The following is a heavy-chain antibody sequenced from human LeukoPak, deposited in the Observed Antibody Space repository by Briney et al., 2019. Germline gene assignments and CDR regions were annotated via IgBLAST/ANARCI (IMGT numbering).Heavy chain of an antibody. J-gene: IGHJ4*02. Sequence: PGGSLRLSCAAAGFTFSSYSMSWVRQAPGKGLEWISSTNGGGVDTYYADSVKGRFTIFRDNSKNELYVQMNSLRADDTAVYYCAKEPYDSPGYADYWGQGTLVTVSS. CDR3: AKEPYDSPGYADY. V-gene: IGHV3-23*01. D-gene: IGHD3-22*01. CDR1: GFTFSSYS. CDR2: TNGGGVDT.